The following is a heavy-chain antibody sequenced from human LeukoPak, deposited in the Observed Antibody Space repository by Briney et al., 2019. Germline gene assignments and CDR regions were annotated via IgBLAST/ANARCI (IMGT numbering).Heavy chain of an antibody. V-gene: IGHV3-21*01. CDR2: ICSSATYI. CDR3: ARERAGGVDY. D-gene: IGHD3-16*01. CDR1: GFTFSSYT. Sequence: PGGSLRLSCAASGFTFSSYTMNWVRQAPGKGLEWVSSICSSATYIYYADSVKGRFTISRDNAKNSLYLQMNSLRAEDTAVYYCARERAGGVDYWGQGTLVTVSS. J-gene: IGHJ4*02.